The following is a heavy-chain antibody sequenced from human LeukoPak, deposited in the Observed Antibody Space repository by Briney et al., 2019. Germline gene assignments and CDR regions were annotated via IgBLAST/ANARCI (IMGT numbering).Heavy chain of an antibody. D-gene: IGHD2-2*03. CDR2: IGAYNGNT. V-gene: IGHV1-18*01. Sequence: ASVKVSCKASGYTFTSYGISWVRQAPGQGLEWMGWIGAYNGNTNYAQKLQGRVTMTTDTSTSTAYMELRSLRSDDTAVYYCARDLGIVVVPANYYYYGMDVWGQGTTVTVSS. J-gene: IGHJ6*02. CDR3: ARDLGIVVVPANYYYYGMDV. CDR1: GYTFTSYG.